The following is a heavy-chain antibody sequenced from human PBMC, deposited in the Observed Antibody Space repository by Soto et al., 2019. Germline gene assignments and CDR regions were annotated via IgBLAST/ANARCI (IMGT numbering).Heavy chain of an antibody. CDR3: AKNQAMDV. CDR1: GFTFISYG. V-gene: IGHV3-30*18. D-gene: IGHD2-2*01. CDR2: ISYDGSNK. Sequence: GGSLRLSCAASGFTFISYGMHWVRQAPGKGLEWVAVISYDGSNKYYADSVKGRFTISRDNSKNTLYLQMNSLRAEDTAVYYCAKNQAMDVWGQGTTVTVSS. J-gene: IGHJ6*02.